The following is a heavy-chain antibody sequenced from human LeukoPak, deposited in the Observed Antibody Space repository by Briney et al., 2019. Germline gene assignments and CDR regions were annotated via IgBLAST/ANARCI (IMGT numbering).Heavy chain of an antibody. Sequence: GGSLRLSCAASGFTFSSYGMHWVRQAPGKGLEWVAFIRYDGSNKYYADSVKGRFTISRDNAKNTLCLEMNSLRAEDTAMYYCARGAYGYYYMDVWGKGTTVTVSS. CDR2: IRYDGSNK. CDR3: ARGAYGYYYMDV. J-gene: IGHJ6*03. V-gene: IGHV3-30*02. D-gene: IGHD4-17*01. CDR1: GFTFSSYG.